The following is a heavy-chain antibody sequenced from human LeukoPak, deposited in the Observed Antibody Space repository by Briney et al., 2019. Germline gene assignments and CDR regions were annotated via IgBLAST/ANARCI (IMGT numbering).Heavy chain of an antibody. V-gene: IGHV3-53*01. D-gene: IGHD5-18*01. J-gene: IGHJ3*02. CDR3: AREPVDTAMVDAFDI. CDR2: IYSGGST. CDR1: GFTVSSNY. Sequence: GGSLRLSCAASGFTVSSNYMSWVRQAPGKGLEWVSVIYSGGSTYYADSVKGRFTISRDNSKNTLYLQMNSLRAEDTAVYYCAREPVDTAMVDAFDIWGQGTMVTVSS.